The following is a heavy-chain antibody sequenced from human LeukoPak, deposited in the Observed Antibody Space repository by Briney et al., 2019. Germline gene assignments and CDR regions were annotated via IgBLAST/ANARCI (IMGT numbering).Heavy chain of an antibody. CDR1: GFTFSSYW. J-gene: IGHJ4*02. CDR3: ASQPNSYGGEYYFDY. V-gene: IGHV3-74*01. D-gene: IGHD5-18*01. CDR2: INSDGSST. Sequence: PGGSLRLSGAASGFTFSSYWMHWARQAPGKGLVWVSRINSDGSSTSYADSVKGRFTISRDNAKNTLYLQMNSLRAEDTAVYYCASQPNSYGGEYYFDYWGQGTLVTVSS.